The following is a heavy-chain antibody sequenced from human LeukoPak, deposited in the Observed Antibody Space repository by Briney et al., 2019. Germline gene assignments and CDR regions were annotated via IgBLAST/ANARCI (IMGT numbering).Heavy chain of an antibody. J-gene: IGHJ4*02. D-gene: IGHD3-10*01. CDR3: ARTTPHGSGDY. V-gene: IGHV4-59*03. Sequence: SETLSLTRTVSGGSISGHYWSWIRQPPGKGLEWIAYIHYSGVTTYNPSLKSRVTISVDTSENQFSLKLSSVTAADTAVYYCARTTPHGSGDYWGQGTLVTVSS. CDR1: GGSISGHY. CDR2: IHYSGVT.